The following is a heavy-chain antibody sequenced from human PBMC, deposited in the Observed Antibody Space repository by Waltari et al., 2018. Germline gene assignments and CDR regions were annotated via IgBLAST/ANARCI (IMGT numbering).Heavy chain of an antibody. J-gene: IGHJ4*02. Sequence: QVQLVQSGAEVKKPGAPVTVSCKAFGYTVSGYYMYWVRQAPGQGLEWMGRINPKTSDIDYSQKFQGRFTMTADTSINTVYMELRRLRSDDTAVYFCASPSFSSPTSAGYWGQGTLVTVSS. CDR3: ASPSFSSPTSAGY. CDR2: INPKTSDI. CDR1: GYTVSGYY. D-gene: IGHD2-2*01. V-gene: IGHV1-2*06.